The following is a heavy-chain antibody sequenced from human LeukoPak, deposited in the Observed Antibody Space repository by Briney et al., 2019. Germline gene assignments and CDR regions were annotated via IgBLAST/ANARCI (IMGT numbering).Heavy chain of an antibody. CDR1: EFTFSSYS. CDR3: ARAYYYDSSGSRTFEH. CDR2: ISSSSYI. V-gene: IGHV3-21*01. D-gene: IGHD3-22*01. J-gene: IGHJ4*02. Sequence: GGSLRLSCAASEFTFSSYSMNWVRQAPGKGLEWVSSISSSSYIYYADSVKGRFTISRDNAKNSLYLQMNSLRAEDTAVYYCARAYYYDSSGSRTFEHWGQGTLVTVSS.